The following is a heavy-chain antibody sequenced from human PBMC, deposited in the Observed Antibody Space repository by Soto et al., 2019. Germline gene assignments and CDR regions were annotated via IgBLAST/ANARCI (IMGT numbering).Heavy chain of an antibody. CDR3: AKDRSNINPLYYFDY. CDR2: MSGSGDST. CDR1: GCTFSIYA. J-gene: IGHJ4*02. V-gene: IGHV3-23*01. D-gene: IGHD1-26*01. Sequence: EVQLLESGGGLVQPGGSLRLSCAASGCTFSIYAMTWVRQAPGKGLEWVSAMSGSGDSTYYADSVKGRFTISKDDSKNTLYLQMNSLSAEDTAVYYCAKDRSNINPLYYFDYWGQGTLVTVSS.